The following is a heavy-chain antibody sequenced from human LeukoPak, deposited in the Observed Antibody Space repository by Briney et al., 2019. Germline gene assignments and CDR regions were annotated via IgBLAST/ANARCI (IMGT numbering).Heavy chain of an antibody. J-gene: IGHJ4*02. CDR1: GVTFSSYA. CDR3: ATESGYTYGYHDY. V-gene: IGHV3-23*01. Sequence: PGGSLRLSCAASGVTFSSYAMTWVRQALGKGLEWVSTISDSGGRTYYTDSVEGRFTVSRDNSKNTLYLQVNSLRVDDTAVYYCATESGYTYGYHDYWGQGTLVTVSS. D-gene: IGHD5-18*01. CDR2: ISDSGGRT.